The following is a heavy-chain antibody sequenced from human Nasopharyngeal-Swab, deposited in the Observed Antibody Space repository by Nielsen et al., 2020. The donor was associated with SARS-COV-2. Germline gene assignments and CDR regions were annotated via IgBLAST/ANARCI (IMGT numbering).Heavy chain of an antibody. CDR2: INPNSGGT. J-gene: IGHJ6*02. CDR1: GYTFTGYY. Sequence: ASVKVSCKASGYTFTGYYMHWVRQAPGQGLEWMGWINPNSGGTNYAKKFQGWVTMTRDTSISTAYMELSRLRSDDTAVYYCARDPVPAAIRGRIYVMAVGAKGPRSPSP. V-gene: IGHV1-2*04. CDR3: ARDPVPAAIRGRIYVMAV. D-gene: IGHD2-2*01.